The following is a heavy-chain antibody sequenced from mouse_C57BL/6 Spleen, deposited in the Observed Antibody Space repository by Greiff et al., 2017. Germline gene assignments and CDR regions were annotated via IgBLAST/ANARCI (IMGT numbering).Heavy chain of an antibody. CDR3: DRGDGYYAWFAY. CDR2: IGSGGST. Sequence: VQLQQSGPGLVQPSQSLSITCAVSGFSLTSDGVHWVRQSSGRGLVWLGVIGSGGSTDYNAAFISRLSISKDHSKSQVFFKRNSLQADDTAIYSCDRGDGYYAWFAYWGQGTLVTVSA. CDR1: GFSLTSDG. V-gene: IGHV2-2*01. J-gene: IGHJ3*01. D-gene: IGHD2-3*01.